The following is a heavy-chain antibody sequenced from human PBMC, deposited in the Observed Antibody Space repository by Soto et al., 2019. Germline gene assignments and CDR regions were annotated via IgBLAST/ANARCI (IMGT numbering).Heavy chain of an antibody. CDR1: GGSVSNYY. J-gene: IGHJ4*02. V-gene: IGHV4-4*07. CDR3: ARANVGPPGGGSWTMPFDF. Sequence: QVQLQESGPGLVKPSETLSLTCSVSGGSVSNYYWSWFRQPAGKGLEWIGRIYTGGSTNYNPSLKSRVTLSVDTSKTQFSRRLTSVPAADTAVYYCARANVGPPGGGSWTMPFDFWGQGTLVTVSS. CDR2: IYTGGST. D-gene: IGHD2-15*01.